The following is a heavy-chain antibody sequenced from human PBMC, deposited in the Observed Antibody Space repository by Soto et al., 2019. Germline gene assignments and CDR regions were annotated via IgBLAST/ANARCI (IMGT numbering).Heavy chain of an antibody. V-gene: IGHV3-33*01. Sequence: GGSPRLSCAASGFTFSSYGMHWVRQAPGKGLEWVSAIWYDGSYQYYADPVRGRFTTSRDNSNNTLFLQMNSLRVEDTAVYYCARDRLITYGAKIAPDHWGQGALVTVSS. CDR1: GFTFSSYG. J-gene: IGHJ5*02. D-gene: IGHD1-20*01. CDR3: ARDRLITYGAKIAPDH. CDR2: IWYDGSYQ.